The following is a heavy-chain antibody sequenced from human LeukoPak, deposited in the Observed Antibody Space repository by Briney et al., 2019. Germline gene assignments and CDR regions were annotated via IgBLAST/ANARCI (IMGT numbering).Heavy chain of an antibody. D-gene: IGHD2-8*02. CDR1: GGSFSGYY. CDR3: ASTKPYSCSPGY. V-gene: IGHV4-34*01. Sequence: SETLSLTCAVYGGSFSGYYWSWIRQPPGKGLEWIGEVNQSGSTNYNPSLKSRVTISVDTSKNQFSLKLSSVTAADTAVYYCASTKPYSCSPGYWGQGTLVTVSS. J-gene: IGHJ4*02. CDR2: VNQSGST.